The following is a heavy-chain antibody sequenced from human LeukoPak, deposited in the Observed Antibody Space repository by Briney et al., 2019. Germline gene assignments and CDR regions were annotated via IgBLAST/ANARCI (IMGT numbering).Heavy chain of an antibody. CDR3: ARAGATYGMDV. Sequence: PSETLSLTCTVSGGSISSYYWSWIRQPAGKGLEWIGRIYTSGSTNYTPSLKSRVTMSVDTSKDQFSLKLSSVTAADTAVYYWARAGATYGMDVWGQGTTVTVSS. D-gene: IGHD1-26*01. CDR2: IYTSGST. J-gene: IGHJ6*02. V-gene: IGHV4-4*07. CDR1: GGSISSYY.